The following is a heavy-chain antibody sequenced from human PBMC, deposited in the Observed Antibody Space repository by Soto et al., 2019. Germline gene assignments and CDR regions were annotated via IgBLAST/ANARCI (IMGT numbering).Heavy chain of an antibody. D-gene: IGHD4-17*01. Sequence: SLRLSCAASGFTFSSYGMHWVRQAPGKGLEWVAVISYDGSNKYYADSVKGRFTISRDNSKNTLYLQMNSLRAEDTAVYYCAKDQSYGDNTFDYWGQGTLVTVSS. J-gene: IGHJ4*02. V-gene: IGHV3-30*18. CDR1: GFTFSSYG. CDR2: ISYDGSNK. CDR3: AKDQSYGDNTFDY.